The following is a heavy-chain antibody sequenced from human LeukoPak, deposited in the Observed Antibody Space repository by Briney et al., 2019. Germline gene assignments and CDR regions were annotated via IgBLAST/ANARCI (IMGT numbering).Heavy chain of an antibody. J-gene: IGHJ5*02. Sequence: SQTLSLTCAISGDSVSSNSAAWNWIRPSPSSGLEWLGRTYYRSKCYNDYAVKSRITINPDTSKNQFSLQLNSVTPEDTAVYYCARGSGWNNWFDPWGQGTLVTVSS. CDR1: GDSVSSNSAA. D-gene: IGHD6-19*01. CDR2: TYYRSKCYN. V-gene: IGHV6-1*01. CDR3: ARGSGWNNWFDP.